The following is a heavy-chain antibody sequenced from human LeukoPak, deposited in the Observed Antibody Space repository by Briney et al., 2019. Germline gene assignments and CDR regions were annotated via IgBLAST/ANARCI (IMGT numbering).Heavy chain of an antibody. CDR3: TRKQWVEYYFDS. Sequence: SETLSLTCTVSGDSITNDNHYWSWIRQPAGKGLEWIGRISATGNTNYNPSLKSRVTISAVTSKNQFSLRLSSVTAADTAVCYCTRKQWVEYYFDSWGQGTLVTVSS. CDR1: GDSITNDNHY. J-gene: IGHJ4*02. V-gene: IGHV4-61*02. CDR2: ISATGNT. D-gene: IGHD6-19*01.